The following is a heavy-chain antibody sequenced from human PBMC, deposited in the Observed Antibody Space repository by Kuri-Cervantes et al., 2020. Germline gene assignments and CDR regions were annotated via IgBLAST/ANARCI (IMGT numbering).Heavy chain of an antibody. Sequence: LSLTCAASGFTFSSYAMHWVRQAPGKGLEWVAVISYDGSNKYYADSVKGRFTISRDNSKNTLYLQMNSLRAEDTAVYYCASDEAVAGTPRFDYWGQGALVTVSS. V-gene: IGHV3-30-3*01. CDR3: ASDEAVAGTPRFDY. J-gene: IGHJ4*02. D-gene: IGHD6-19*01. CDR1: GFTFSSYA. CDR2: ISYDGSNK.